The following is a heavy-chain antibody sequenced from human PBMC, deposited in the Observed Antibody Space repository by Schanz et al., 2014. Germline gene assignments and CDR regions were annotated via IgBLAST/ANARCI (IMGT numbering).Heavy chain of an antibody. V-gene: IGHV3-23*04. J-gene: IGHJ4*02. Sequence: MQLVESGGGLVKPGGSLRLSCAASGFTFTNYAMSWVRQAPGKGLEWVSAISGSGGSTYYADSVKGRFTISRDNSKNTLYLQLGSLSAEDTAVYFCARDNRYYLFDYWGQGALVTVSS. CDR3: ARDNRYYLFDY. D-gene: IGHD3-16*02. CDR1: GFTFTNYA. CDR2: ISGSGGST.